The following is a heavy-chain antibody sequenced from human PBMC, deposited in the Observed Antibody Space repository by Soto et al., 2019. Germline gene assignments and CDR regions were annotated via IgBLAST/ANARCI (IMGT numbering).Heavy chain of an antibody. Sequence: PSETLSLTCSVSGDSLTSYYWTWVRQPPGKGLEWIGYIYYTGKTNYNPSLKSRVTISMVLSKNQFSLELRSLTAADTAVYYCARIILTGYYGLEPWGQGTLVTVSS. CDR2: IYYTGKT. V-gene: IGHV4-59*01. J-gene: IGHJ5*02. CDR3: ARIILTGYYGLEP. D-gene: IGHD3-9*01. CDR1: GDSLTSYY.